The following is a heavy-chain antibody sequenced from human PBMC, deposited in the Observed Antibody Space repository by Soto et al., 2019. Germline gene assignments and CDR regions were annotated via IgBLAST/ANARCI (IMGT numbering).Heavy chain of an antibody. CDR1: GYGFTTYG. D-gene: IGHD1-1*01. CDR2: ISAHNGNT. V-gene: IGHV1-18*01. CDR3: ARGRYGDY. J-gene: IGHJ4*01. Sequence: QGHLVQSGAEVKKPGASVKVSCKGSGYGFTTYGITWVRQAPGQGREWMAWISAHNGNTNYAPKLQGRVTVTRDTSTSTACMELRSLRSDDTAVYYCARGRYGDYWGHGARVTVSS.